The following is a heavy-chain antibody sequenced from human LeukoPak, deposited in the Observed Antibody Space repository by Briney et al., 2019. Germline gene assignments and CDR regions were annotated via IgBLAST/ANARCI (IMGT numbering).Heavy chain of an antibody. J-gene: IGHJ4*02. D-gene: IGHD1-26*01. CDR3: ARVVVGAIDY. CDR2: IIPIFGIA. V-gene: IGHV1-69*04. Sequence: SVKVSCKASGGTFSSYAIIWVRQAPGQGLEWMGRIIPIFGIANYAQKFQGRVTITADKSTSTAYMELSSLRSEDTAVYYCARVVVGAIDYWGQGTLVTVSS. CDR1: GGTFSSYA.